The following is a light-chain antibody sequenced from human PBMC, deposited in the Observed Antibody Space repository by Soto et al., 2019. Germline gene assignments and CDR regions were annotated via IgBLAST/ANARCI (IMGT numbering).Light chain of an antibody. CDR3: QQYNSYWYT. CDR1: QSISSW. J-gene: IGKJ2*01. Sequence: DIQMTQSPSTLSASVGDRVTITCRASQSISSWLAWYQQKPGKAPKLLIYDASSLESGVPSRFSGSGSGTEVTLTISRLQPDDVANYYCQQYNSYWYTFGQGTKLEIK. CDR2: DAS. V-gene: IGKV1-5*01.